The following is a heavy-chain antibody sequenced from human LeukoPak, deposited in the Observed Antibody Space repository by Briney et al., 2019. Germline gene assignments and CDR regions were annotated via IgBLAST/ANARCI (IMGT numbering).Heavy chain of an antibody. CDR2: IYYTGST. CDR1: GGSVSNGNYY. Sequence: SETLSLTCTVSGGSVSNGNYYWSWLRQPPGKALEWIGYIYYTGSTSYNPSLEGRVTISVDTSKNQFSVKLNSVTAADTAVYYCARDRGWYFDLWGRGTLVTVSS. D-gene: IGHD5-24*01. J-gene: IGHJ2*01. CDR3: ARDRGWYFDL. V-gene: IGHV4-61*01.